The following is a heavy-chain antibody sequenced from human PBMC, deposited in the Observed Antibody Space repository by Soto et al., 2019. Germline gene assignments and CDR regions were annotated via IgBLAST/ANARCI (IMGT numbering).Heavy chain of an antibody. J-gene: IGHJ5*02. Sequence: VKVSCKASGGTFSSYAISWVRQAPGQGLEWMGGIIPIFGTANYAQKFQGRVTITADESTSTAYMELSSLGSEDTAVYYCARVEAGITMIVGWFDPCGQGTLVTVSS. CDR3: ARVEAGITMIVGWFDP. CDR1: GGTFSSYA. CDR2: IIPIFGTA. V-gene: IGHV1-69*13. D-gene: IGHD3-22*01.